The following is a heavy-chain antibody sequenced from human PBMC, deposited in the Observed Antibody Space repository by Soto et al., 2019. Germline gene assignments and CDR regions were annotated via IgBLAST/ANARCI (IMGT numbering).Heavy chain of an antibody. CDR2: IIPIFGTA. V-gene: IGHV1-69*12. Sequence: QVQLVQSGAEVQKPGSSVKVSCKASGGTFSSYAISWVRQAPGQGLEWMGGIIPIFGTANYAQKFQGRVTITADESTSTAYMERSSLRSEDTAVYYGATSRLYGDYVPYYWGQGTLVTVSS. J-gene: IGHJ4*02. D-gene: IGHD4-17*01. CDR1: GGTFSSYA. CDR3: ATSRLYGDYVPYY.